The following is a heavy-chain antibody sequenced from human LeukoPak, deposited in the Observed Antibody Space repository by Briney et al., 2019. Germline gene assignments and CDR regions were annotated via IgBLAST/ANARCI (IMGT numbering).Heavy chain of an antibody. CDR3: ARVLKRSHSDY. V-gene: IGHV1-18*01. Sequence: PGGSLRLSCAASGFTFSSYGISWVRQAPGQGLEWVGWISAYNGNTNYAQKLQGRVTMTTDTSTSTAYMELRSLRSDDTAVYYCARVLKRSHSDYWGQGTLVTVSS. CDR2: ISAYNGNT. CDR1: GFTFSSYG. J-gene: IGHJ4*02. D-gene: IGHD2-15*01.